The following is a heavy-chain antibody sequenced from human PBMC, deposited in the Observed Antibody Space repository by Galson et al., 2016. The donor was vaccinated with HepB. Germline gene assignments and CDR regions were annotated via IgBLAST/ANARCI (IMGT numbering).Heavy chain of an antibody. D-gene: IGHD2-2*01. V-gene: IGHV3-13*01. Sequence: SLRLSCAASGFTFSRYDMHWVRQGIGKGPEWVSGIGTAADTHYPGSVKGRFTISRDNTLNSLFLQMDSLRAEDTAVYYCARGSWPAINDQTFERWGQGTLLTVSS. CDR3: ARGSWPAINDQTFER. J-gene: IGHJ4*02. CDR1: GFTFSRYD. CDR2: IGTAADT.